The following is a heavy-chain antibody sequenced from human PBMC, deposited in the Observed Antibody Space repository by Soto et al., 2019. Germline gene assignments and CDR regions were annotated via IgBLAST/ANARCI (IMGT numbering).Heavy chain of an antibody. V-gene: IGHV4-59*01. D-gene: IGHD6-6*01. Sequence: WETLCLPCRVSGGSMRNYYCNWIRHPPGRGLEWFGCVYYCGSTNYNPSLRSRVSMSVDLSRNHFSLTLHSVTAADTAVYCCTSSYSTSSSPDYWGQGTLVTVSS. CDR2: VYYCGST. CDR1: GGSMRNYY. CDR3: TSSYSTSSSPDY. J-gene: IGHJ4*02.